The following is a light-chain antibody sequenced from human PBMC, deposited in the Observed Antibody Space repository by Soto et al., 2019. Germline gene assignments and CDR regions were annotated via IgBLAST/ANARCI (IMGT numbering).Light chain of an antibody. CDR3: QQLNGYLR. Sequence: DIQLTQSPSFLSASVGDRVTITCRASQGISSYLAWYQQKPGKAPKLLIYTASTLQSGVPSRFSGSGSEKDFTLTISSLQPEDFATYYCQQLNGYLRFGQGTK. CDR2: TAS. V-gene: IGKV1-9*01. CDR1: QGISSY. J-gene: IGKJ2*01.